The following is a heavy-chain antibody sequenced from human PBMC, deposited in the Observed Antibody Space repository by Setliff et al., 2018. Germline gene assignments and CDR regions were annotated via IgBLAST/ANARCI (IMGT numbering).Heavy chain of an antibody. CDR2: IYSGGST. CDR1: GFTVSSNY. D-gene: IGHD6-13*01. Sequence: GSLRLSCAASGFTVSSNYMSWVRQAPGKGLEWVSVIYSGGSTYYADSVKGRFTIYRDNSKNTLYLQMNSLHAEDTAVYYCASDKGSAAAGTAYYYGMDVWGQGTTVTVSS. CDR3: ASDKGSAAAGTAYYYGMDV. V-gene: IGHV3-66*01. J-gene: IGHJ6*02.